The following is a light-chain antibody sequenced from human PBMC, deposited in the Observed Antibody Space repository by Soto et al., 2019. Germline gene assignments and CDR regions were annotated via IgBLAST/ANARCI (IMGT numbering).Light chain of an antibody. Sequence: EIVLTQSPGTLSLSPGERATLSCRASQSVSSSYLAWYQQKPGQAPRLLIYGASSRATGIPDRFSGSGSGTYFTLTISRLEPEDFAGYYCQHEGSSPLVTFGHGTRLEIK. J-gene: IGKJ5*01. V-gene: IGKV3-20*01. CDR2: GAS. CDR1: QSVSSSY. CDR3: QHEGSSPLVT.